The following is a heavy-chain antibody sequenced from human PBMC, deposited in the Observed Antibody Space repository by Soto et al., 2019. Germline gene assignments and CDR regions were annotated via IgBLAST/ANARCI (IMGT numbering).Heavy chain of an antibody. D-gene: IGHD2-2*01. V-gene: IGHV3-23*01. CDR3: AKADIVVVPTPFYYYMDV. CDR1: GFTFSSYA. CDR2: ISGSGGST. Sequence: PGGSLRLSCAASGFTFSSYAMSWVRQAPGKGLEWVSAISGSGGSTYYADSVKGRFTISRDNSKNTLYLQMNSLRAEDTAVYYCAKADIVVVPTPFYYYMDVWGKGTTVTVSS. J-gene: IGHJ6*03.